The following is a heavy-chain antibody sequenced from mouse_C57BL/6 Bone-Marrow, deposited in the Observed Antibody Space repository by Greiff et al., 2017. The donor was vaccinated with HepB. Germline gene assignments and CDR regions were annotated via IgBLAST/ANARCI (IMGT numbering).Heavy chain of an antibody. CDR2: IGPGSGST. CDR3: TYDYDPWFAY. V-gene: IGHV1-77*01. J-gene: IGHJ3*01. Sequence: VKLMESGAELVKPGASVNISCKASGYTFTDYYINWVKQRPGQGLEWIGKIGPGSGSTYYNEKFKGKATLTADKSSSTAYMQLSSLTSEDSAVYFCTYDYDPWFAYWGQGTLVTVSA. D-gene: IGHD2-4*01. CDR1: GYTFTDYY.